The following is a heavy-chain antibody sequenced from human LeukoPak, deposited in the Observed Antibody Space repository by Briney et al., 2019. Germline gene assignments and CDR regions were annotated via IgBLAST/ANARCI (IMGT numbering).Heavy chain of an antibody. CDR1: GYTFTGYD. D-gene: IGHD3-10*01. CDR2: INPNSGGT. J-gene: IGHJ4*02. V-gene: IGHV1-2*06. Sequence: ASVKVSCKASGYTFTGYDMHWVRQAPGQGLEWMGRINPNSGGTNYAQKFQGRVTMTRDTSISTAYMELSRLRSDDTAVYYCARGPHVLLWFGELSFDYWGQGTLVTVSS. CDR3: ARGPHVLLWFGELSFDY.